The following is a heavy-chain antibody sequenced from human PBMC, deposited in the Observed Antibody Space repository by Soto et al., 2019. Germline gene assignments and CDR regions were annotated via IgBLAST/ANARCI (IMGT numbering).Heavy chain of an antibody. Sequence: GGSLRLSCAASGFTFSSYGMHWVRQAPGKGLEWVAVIWYDGSNKYYADSVKGRFTISRDNSKNTLYLQMNSLRAEDTAVYYCARGTIAVAGTRFDYWGQGTLVTVSS. D-gene: IGHD6-19*01. CDR1: GFTFSSYG. J-gene: IGHJ4*02. V-gene: IGHV3-33*01. CDR3: ARGTIAVAGTRFDY. CDR2: IWYDGSNK.